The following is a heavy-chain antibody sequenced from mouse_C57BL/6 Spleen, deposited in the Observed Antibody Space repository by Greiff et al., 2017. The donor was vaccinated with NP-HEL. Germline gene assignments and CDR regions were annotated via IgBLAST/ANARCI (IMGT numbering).Heavy chain of an antibody. CDR2: INPNNGGT. V-gene: IGHV1-26*01. D-gene: IGHD1-1*02. J-gene: IGHJ2*01. Sequence: EVQLQQSGPELVKKGEAGQVSWRGAGWTFTDYYMNWVKQSHGKSLEWIGDINPNNGGTSYNQKFKGKATLTVDKSSSTAYMELRSLTSGDSAVYYCAQGGYFDYWGQGTTLTVSS. CDR3: AQGGYFDY. CDR1: GWTFTDYY.